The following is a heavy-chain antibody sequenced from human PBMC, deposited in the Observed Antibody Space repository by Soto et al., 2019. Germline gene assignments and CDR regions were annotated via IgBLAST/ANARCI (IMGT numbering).Heavy chain of an antibody. CDR2: MNPNSGNT. D-gene: IGHD4-17*01. CDR1: GYSFTSYD. CDR3: ARTRLRSRDTALRYYYYMDV. J-gene: IGHJ6*03. V-gene: IGHV1-8*01. Sequence: QVQLVQSGAEVKKPGASVKVSCKASGYSFTSYDINWLRQATGQGLEWMGWMNPNSGNTGYAQKFQGRVTMTRNTSISTAYMELSRLRSEDTAVYYCARTRLRSRDTALRYYYYMDVWGKGTTVTVS.